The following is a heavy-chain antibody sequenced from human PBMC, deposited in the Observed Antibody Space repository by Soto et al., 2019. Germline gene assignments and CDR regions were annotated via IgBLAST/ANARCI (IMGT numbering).Heavy chain of an antibody. CDR3: ARSPDSSGYYPRWYYYGMDV. J-gene: IGHJ6*02. CDR2: IYHSGST. Sequence: SETLSLTCAVSDGSISSSNLCICVSTPPGEGLDWIGEIYHSGSTNYNPSLKSRVTISVDKSKNQFSLKLSSVTAADTAVYYCARSPDSSGYYPRWYYYGMDVWGQGTTVTVSS. CDR1: DGSISSSNL. D-gene: IGHD3-22*01. V-gene: IGHV4-4*02.